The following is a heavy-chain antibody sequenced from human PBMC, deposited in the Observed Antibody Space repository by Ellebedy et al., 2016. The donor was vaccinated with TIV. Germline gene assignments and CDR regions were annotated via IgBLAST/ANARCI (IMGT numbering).Heavy chain of an antibody. D-gene: IGHD6-19*01. CDR2: INPNSGGT. J-gene: IGHJ4*02. V-gene: IGHV1-2*02. Sequence: ASVKVSCKASGYTFTGYYMHWVRQAPGQGLEWMGWINPNSGGTNYAQKFQGRVTMTRDTSISTAYMEMSRLRSDDPAVYYCAKGHSSGWYFFNYWGQGTPLTVSS. CDR3: AKGHSSGWYFFNY. CDR1: GYTFTGYY.